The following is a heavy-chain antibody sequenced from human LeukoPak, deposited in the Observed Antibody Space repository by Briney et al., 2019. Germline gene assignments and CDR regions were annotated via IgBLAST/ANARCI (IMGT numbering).Heavy chain of an antibody. V-gene: IGHV1-8*03. D-gene: IGHD1-26*01. CDR2: MNPNSGNT. CDR3: ARGLLEGDYMDV. J-gene: IGHJ6*03. Sequence: ASVKVSCKASGYTFTSYDINWVRQATGQGLEWMGWMNPNSGNTGYAQKFQGRVTITRNTSISTAYMELSGLRSEDTAVYYCARGLLEGDYMDVWGKGTTVTVSS. CDR1: GYTFTSYD.